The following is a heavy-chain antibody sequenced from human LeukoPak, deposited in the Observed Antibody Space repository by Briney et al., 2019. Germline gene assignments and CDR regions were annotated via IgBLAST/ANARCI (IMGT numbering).Heavy chain of an antibody. V-gene: IGHV1-24*01. CDR2: FDPEDGET. J-gene: IGHJ4*02. D-gene: IGHD3-22*01. CDR1: GYTLTELS. Sequence: ASVKVSCKVSGYTLTELSMHWVRQAPGKGLEWMGGFDPEDGETIYAQKFQGRVTMTEDTSTDTAYMELSSLRSEDTAVYYCATDDLYYYNSSGYYRHWGQGTLVTVSS. CDR3: ATDDLYYYNSSGYYRH.